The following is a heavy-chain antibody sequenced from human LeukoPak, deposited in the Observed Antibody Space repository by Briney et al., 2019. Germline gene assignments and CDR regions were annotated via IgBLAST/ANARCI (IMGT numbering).Heavy chain of an antibody. CDR1: GLTFSNYW. V-gene: IGHV3-7*03. Sequence: GGSLRLSCAASGLTFSNYWMSRVRQGPGKGLEWVANIKHDGSEKYYIDSVKGRFTISRDNAKNSLYLQMNSLRAEDTALYYCARVGVAVYYYYYMDVWGEGTTVTVSS. CDR3: ARVGVAVYYYYYMDV. CDR2: IKHDGSEK. J-gene: IGHJ6*03. D-gene: IGHD6-19*01.